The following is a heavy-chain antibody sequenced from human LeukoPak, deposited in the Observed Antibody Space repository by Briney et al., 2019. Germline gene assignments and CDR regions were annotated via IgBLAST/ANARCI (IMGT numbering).Heavy chain of an antibody. Sequence: GGSLRLSCEAPGFTFNTYWMSWVRQAPGKGLEWVSYISSSSSTIYYADSVKGRFTISRDNAKNSLYLQMNSLRDEDTAVYYCASEGSGSYYYYYGMDVWGQGTTVTVSS. CDR3: ASEGSGSYYYYYGMDV. D-gene: IGHD1-26*01. CDR1: GFTFNTYW. CDR2: ISSSSSTI. J-gene: IGHJ6*02. V-gene: IGHV3-48*02.